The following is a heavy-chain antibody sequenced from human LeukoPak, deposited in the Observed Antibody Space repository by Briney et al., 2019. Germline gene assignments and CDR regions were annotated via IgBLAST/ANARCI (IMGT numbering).Heavy chain of an antibody. J-gene: IGHJ4*02. CDR2: IHYSGST. V-gene: IGHV4-59*01. CDR1: GGSIGSYY. CDR3: ARGPTVTTDY. Sequence: PSETLSLTCTVSGGSIGSYYWNWFRQPPGKGLEWIGQIHYSGSTKYNPSLKSRVTISLDTSKNQFSLRLSSVTAADTGVYYCARGPTVTTDYWGQGTLSPSPQ. D-gene: IGHD4-17*01.